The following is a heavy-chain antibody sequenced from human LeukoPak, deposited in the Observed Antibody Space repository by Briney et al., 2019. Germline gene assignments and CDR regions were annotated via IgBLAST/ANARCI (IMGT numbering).Heavy chain of an antibody. V-gene: IGHV3-21*01. Sequence: GGSLRLSCAASGFSFSTYSMNWLRQAPGKGLEWVSSISNSGRYIYSADSVKGRFTTSRDNAKESLYLQMNSLGAGDTAVYYCAREGDSSGYYYLSWGQGTLVTVSS. CDR3: AREGDSSGYYYLS. CDR1: GFSFSTYS. CDR2: ISNSGRYI. J-gene: IGHJ4*02. D-gene: IGHD3-22*01.